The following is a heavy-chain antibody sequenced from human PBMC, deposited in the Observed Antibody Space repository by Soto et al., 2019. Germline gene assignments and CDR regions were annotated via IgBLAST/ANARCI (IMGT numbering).Heavy chain of an antibody. CDR3: ARQGYCSNTACYTVDY. Sequence: GESLKISCKGSGYKFATYWIAWVRQMPGRGLEWMGIIYPGDSDTRYSPSFQGQVTISADKSISSAYLQWSSLKASDTAMYYCARQGYCSNTACYTVDYWGQGTLVTVSS. V-gene: IGHV5-51*01. J-gene: IGHJ4*02. CDR2: IYPGDSDT. CDR1: GYKFATYW. D-gene: IGHD2-2*02.